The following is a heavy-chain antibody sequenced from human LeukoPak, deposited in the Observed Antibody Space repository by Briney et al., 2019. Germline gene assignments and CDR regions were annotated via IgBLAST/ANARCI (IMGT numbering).Heavy chain of an antibody. Sequence: GGSLRLSCASSGFTFSIYGMHWVRQPPGKGLEWVTFIRSDGSNKYYADSVKGRFTISRDNSKNTLYLQMNSLRADDTAVYYCVKDMGLYCSSSTCYPGGYWGQGTLVTVSS. CDR3: VKDMGLYCSSSTCYPGGY. D-gene: IGHD2-2*01. CDR2: IRSDGSNK. V-gene: IGHV3-30*02. CDR1: GFTFSIYG. J-gene: IGHJ4*02.